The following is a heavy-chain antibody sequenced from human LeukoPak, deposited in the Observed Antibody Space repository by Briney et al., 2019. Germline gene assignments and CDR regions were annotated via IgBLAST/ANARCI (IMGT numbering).Heavy chain of an antibody. V-gene: IGHV3-7*01. CDR1: GFTFSSYS. CDR2: IKQDGSEK. D-gene: IGHD2-15*01. CDR3: ARSSAGSWYVWFDY. Sequence: QPVGSLRLSCAASGFTFSSYSMSWVRQAPGKGLEWVANIKQDGSEKYYVDSVKGRFTISRDNAKNSLYLQMNSLRAEDTAVYYCARSSAGSWYVWFDYWGQGTLVTVSS. J-gene: IGHJ4*02.